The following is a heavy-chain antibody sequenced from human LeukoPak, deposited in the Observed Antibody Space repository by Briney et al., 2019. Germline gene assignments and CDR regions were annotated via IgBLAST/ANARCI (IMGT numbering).Heavy chain of an antibody. D-gene: IGHD2-15*01. CDR2: TSGSGGST. V-gene: IGHV3-23*01. Sequence: GGSLRLSCAASGFTFSTYAMSWVRQAPGKGLEWVSATSGSGGSTYYADSVKGRFTISRDNSKNTLYLQMNSPRAEDTAVYYCAKDVPAATIRPNYFDYWGQGTLVTVSS. J-gene: IGHJ4*02. CDR1: GFTFSTYA. CDR3: AKDVPAATIRPNYFDY.